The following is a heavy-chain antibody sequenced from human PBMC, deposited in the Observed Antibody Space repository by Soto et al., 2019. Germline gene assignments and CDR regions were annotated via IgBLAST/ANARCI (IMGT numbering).Heavy chain of an antibody. D-gene: IGHD3-22*01. CDR3: ARDFLLYYYDSSGYPHFDY. V-gene: IGHV1-18*04. Sequence: QVQLAQSGAEVKKPGASVKVSCKASGYTFTSYGISWVRQAPGQGLEWMGWISAYNGNTNYAQKLQGRVTMTTDTSTSTAYMELRSLRSDDTAVYYCARDFLLYYYDSSGYPHFDYWGQGTLVTVSS. J-gene: IGHJ4*02. CDR1: GYTFTSYG. CDR2: ISAYNGNT.